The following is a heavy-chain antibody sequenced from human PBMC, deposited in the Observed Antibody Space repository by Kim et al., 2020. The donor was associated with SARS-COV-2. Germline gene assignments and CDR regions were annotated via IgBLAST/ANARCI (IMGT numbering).Heavy chain of an antibody. Sequence: GGSLRLSCAASGFTFSSYGMHWVRQAPGKGLEWVAVIWYDGSNKYYADSVKGRFTISRDNSKNTLYLQMNSLRAEDTAVYYCARGEWVKKWLMPRPYGMDVRREVTTITLSS. D-gene: IGHD6-19*01. CDR3: ARGEWVKKWLMPRPYGMDV. CDR1: GFTFSSYG. CDR2: IWYDGSNK. V-gene: IGHV3-33*01. J-gene: IGHJ6*04.